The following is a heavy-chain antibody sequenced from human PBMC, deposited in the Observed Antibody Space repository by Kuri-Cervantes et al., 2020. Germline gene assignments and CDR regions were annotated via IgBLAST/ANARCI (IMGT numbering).Heavy chain of an antibody. D-gene: IGHD3-22*01. Sequence: SVKVSCKASRDTFNNYAISWVRQAPGQGLEWMGGIIPIFGSANYAQKFPGRLTITTDRSTSTIYMELSSLTSDDTAVYYCSGGRWDPSYEGTTYYLRYFDFWGQGTPVTVSS. CDR3: SGGRWDPSYEGTTYYLRYFDF. CDR1: RDTFNNYA. V-gene: IGHV1-69*05. J-gene: IGHJ4*02. CDR2: IIPIFGSA.